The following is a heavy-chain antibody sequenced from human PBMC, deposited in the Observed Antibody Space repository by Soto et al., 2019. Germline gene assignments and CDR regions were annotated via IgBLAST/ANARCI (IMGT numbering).Heavy chain of an antibody. V-gene: IGHV3-30*03. D-gene: IGHD3-16*01. CDR1: GLNLTTFG. J-gene: IGHJ6*01. CDR2: ISNDGSHF. CDR3: AMSALDSVESYYHGVDV. Sequence: GGSLRLSCVGSGLNLTTFGMHWVRQAPGRGLEWMAVISNDGSHFYYADSVKGRFTISRDNSKNTLYFQMINLRPDDTGVYYCAMSALDSVESYYHGVDVCGQGCPVTFS.